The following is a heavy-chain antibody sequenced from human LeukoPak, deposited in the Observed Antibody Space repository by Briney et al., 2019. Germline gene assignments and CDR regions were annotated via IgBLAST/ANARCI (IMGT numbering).Heavy chain of an antibody. V-gene: IGHV1-69*04. CDR1: GGTFSSYA. D-gene: IGHD5-12*01. CDR3: AIDVDFDY. Sequence: PVKVSCKASGGTFSSYAISWVRQAPGQGLEWMGRIIPILGIANYAQKFQGRVTITADKSTSTAYMELSSLRSEDTAVYYCAIDVDFDYWGQGTLVTVSS. CDR2: IIPILGIA. J-gene: IGHJ4*02.